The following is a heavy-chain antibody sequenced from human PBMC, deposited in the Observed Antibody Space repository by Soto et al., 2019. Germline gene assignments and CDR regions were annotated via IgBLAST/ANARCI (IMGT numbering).Heavy chain of an antibody. CDR2: INAGNGNT. J-gene: IGHJ4*02. CDR1: GYTFTRYA. CDR3: ARPYYYDSSGPHYFDY. D-gene: IGHD3-22*01. V-gene: IGHV1-3*01. Sequence: ASVKVSCKASGYTFTRYAMHWVRQAPGQRLEWMGWINAGNGNTKYSQKFQGRVTITTDTSASTAYMELSSLRSEDTAVYYCARPYYYDSSGPHYFDYWGQGTLVTASS.